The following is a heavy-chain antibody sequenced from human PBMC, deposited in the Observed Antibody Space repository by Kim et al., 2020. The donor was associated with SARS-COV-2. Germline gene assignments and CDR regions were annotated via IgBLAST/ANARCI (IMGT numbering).Heavy chain of an antibody. Sequence: GGSLRLSCAASGFTFSNAWMSWVRQAPGKGLEWVGRIKSKTDGGTTDYAAPVKGRFTISRDDSKNTLYLQMNSLKTEDTAVYYCTTDRESRERGDLYYYYYGMDVWGQGTTVTVSS. CDR3: TTDRESRERGDLYYYYYGMDV. J-gene: IGHJ6*02. V-gene: IGHV3-15*01. CDR1: GFTFSNAW. CDR2: IKSKTDGGTT.